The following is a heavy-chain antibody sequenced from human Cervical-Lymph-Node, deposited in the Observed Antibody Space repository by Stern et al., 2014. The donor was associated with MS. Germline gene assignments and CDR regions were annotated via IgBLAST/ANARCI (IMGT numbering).Heavy chain of an antibody. CDR2: IHSSGGT. CDR3: ARVPDYGDAFFDY. CDR1: GGSLSSGDNY. D-gene: IGHD4-17*01. V-gene: IGHV4-30-4*01. J-gene: IGHJ4*02. Sequence: VQLVQSGPGLVKPSQTLSLTCTVSGGSLSSGDNYWSWLRQPPGKGPEWIGYIHSSGGTYFNPSLKRRATISADTSKNQFSLKLNSMTAADTAVYDCARVPDYGDAFFDYWGQGILVTVSS.